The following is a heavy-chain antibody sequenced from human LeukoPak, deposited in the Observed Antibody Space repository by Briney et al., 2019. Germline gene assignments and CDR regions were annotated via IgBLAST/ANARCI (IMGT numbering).Heavy chain of an antibody. CDR2: INPNSGGT. D-gene: IGHD2-2*01. CDR3: ASHIYCNSTSCYDY. J-gene: IGHJ4*02. CDR1: GYTFTGYY. Sequence: ASVKVSCKASGYTFTGYYMHWVRQAPGQGLEWMGWINPNSGGTSYAQRFQGRVTMTWDTSINTAYMELSSLRSDDTAVYYCASHIYCNSTSCYDYWGQGTLVTVSS. V-gene: IGHV1-2*02.